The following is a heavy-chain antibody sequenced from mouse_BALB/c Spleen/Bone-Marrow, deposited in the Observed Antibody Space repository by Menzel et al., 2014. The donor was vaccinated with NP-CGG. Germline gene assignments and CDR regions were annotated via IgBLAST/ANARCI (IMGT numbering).Heavy chain of an antibody. V-gene: IGHV2-5*01. CDR3: AKGGITTVWYFDV. Sequence: QVQLQQSGPGLVQPSQSLSITCTVSGFSLTGNGVHWVRQSPGKGLEWLGVIWRGGSTEYNAAFMSRLTITKDNSKNQVFFKMNSLQGDDTAMYYCAKGGITTVWYFDVWGAGTTVTVSS. CDR1: GFSLTGNG. CDR2: IWRGGST. D-gene: IGHD1-1*01. J-gene: IGHJ1*01.